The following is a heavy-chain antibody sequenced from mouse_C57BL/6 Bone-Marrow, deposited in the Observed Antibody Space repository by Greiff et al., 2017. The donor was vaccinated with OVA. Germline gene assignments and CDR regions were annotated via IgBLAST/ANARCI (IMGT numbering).Heavy chain of an antibody. CDR1: GFSFTDYN. J-gene: IGHJ2*01. Sequence: EVQLQQSGPELVKPGASVKISCTASGFSFTDYNMNWVKQSHGKSLEWIGVINPTYGTTSYYQKLKGMATLTVDQSSSTAYMQSNSLTSEYSAVYYCVRYYGSSSFDDWGQGTTLTVSS. D-gene: IGHD1-1*01. V-gene: IGHV1-39*01. CDR3: VRYYGSSSFDD. CDR2: INPTYGTT.